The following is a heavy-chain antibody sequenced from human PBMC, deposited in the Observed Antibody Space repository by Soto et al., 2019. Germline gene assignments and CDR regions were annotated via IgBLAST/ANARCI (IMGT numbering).Heavy chain of an antibody. D-gene: IGHD3-3*01. CDR3: ARDNYDFWSGYYTGIDWFDY. CDR2: FNAGNGNT. Sequence: ASVKVSCKASGYTFTSYAMHWVRQAPGQRLEWMGWFNAGNGNTKYSQKFQGRVTITRDTSASTAYMELSSLRFEDTAVYYCARDNYDFWSGYYTGIDWFDYWGQGTLVTVSS. V-gene: IGHV1-3*01. J-gene: IGHJ5*01. CDR1: GYTFTSYA.